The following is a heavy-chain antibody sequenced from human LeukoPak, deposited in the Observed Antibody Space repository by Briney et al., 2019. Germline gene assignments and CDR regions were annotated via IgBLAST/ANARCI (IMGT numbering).Heavy chain of an antibody. CDR2: IYHSGST. CDR3: ARAARLSSTTRYYYYYFMDV. CDR1: GGSISSSNW. J-gene: IGHJ6*03. Sequence: SETLSLTCAVSGGSISSSNWWSWVRQPPGKGLEWIGEIYHSGSTNYNPSLKSRVTISVDKSKNQFSLKLSSVTAADTAVYYCARAARLSSTTRYYYYYFMDVWGKGTTVTVSS. D-gene: IGHD2-2*01. V-gene: IGHV4-4*02.